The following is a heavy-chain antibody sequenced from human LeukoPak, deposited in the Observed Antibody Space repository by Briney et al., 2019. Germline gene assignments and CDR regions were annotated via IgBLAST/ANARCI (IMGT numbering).Heavy chain of an antibody. CDR3: ARDLRLTTIFGVVSN. Sequence: PGGSLRLSCAASGFTVSSNYMSWVRQAPGKGLEWVSVIYSDGSTYYADSVKGRFTISRDNSKNTLYLQMNSLRPEDTAVYYCARDLRLTTIFGVVSNWGQGTLVTVSS. V-gene: IGHV3-66*02. CDR2: IYSDGST. D-gene: IGHD3-3*01. J-gene: IGHJ4*02. CDR1: GFTVSSNY.